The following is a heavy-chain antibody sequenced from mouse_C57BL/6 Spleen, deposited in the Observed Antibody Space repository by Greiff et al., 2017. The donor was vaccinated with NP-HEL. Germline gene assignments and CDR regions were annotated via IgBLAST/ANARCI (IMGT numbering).Heavy chain of an antibody. Sequence: EVKLVESGGGLVQPGGSMKLSCVASGFTFSNYWMNWVRQSPEKGLEWVAQIRLKSDNYATHYAESVKGRFTISRDDSKSSVYLQMNNLRAEDTGIYYCTGSYDYDGGDYFDYWGQGTTLTVSS. CDR3: TGSYDYDGGDYFDY. V-gene: IGHV6-3*01. J-gene: IGHJ2*01. D-gene: IGHD2-4*01. CDR1: GFTFSNYW. CDR2: IRLKSDNYAT.